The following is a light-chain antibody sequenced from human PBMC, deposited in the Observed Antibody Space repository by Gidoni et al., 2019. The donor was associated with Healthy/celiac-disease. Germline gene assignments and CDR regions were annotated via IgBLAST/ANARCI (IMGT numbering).Light chain of an antibody. CDR1: SSDVGGYNY. J-gene: IGLJ1*01. CDR2: EVS. CDR3: SSYAGSNNLYV. Sequence: QSALTQPPSAAGYPGPSVTISCPGTSSDVGGYNYVSWYHQHPGTAPKLMLYEVSKRPSGVPDRFSGSKSGNTASLTVSGLQAEDEADYYCSSYAGSNNLYVFGTGTKVTVL. V-gene: IGLV2-8*01.